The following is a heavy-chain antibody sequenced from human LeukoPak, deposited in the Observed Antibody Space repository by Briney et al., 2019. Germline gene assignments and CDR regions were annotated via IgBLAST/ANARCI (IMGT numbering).Heavy chain of an antibody. D-gene: IGHD3-3*01. V-gene: IGHV4-30-4*01. CDR1: GGSISSDDYY. CDR3: ARAALRNWFDP. CDR2: SYHSGRT. Sequence: SETLSLTCTVSGGSISSDDYYWSWIRQPPGKGLEWIGYSYHSGRTYYNPSLKSRVTISVDTSKNQFSLKLSSVPAADTAVYYCARAALRNWFDPWGQGTLVTVSS. J-gene: IGHJ5*02.